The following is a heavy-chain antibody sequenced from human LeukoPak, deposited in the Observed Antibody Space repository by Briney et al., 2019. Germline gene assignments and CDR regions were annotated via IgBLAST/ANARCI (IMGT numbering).Heavy chain of an antibody. CDR2: MKGDGSVK. V-gene: IGHV3-7*01. D-gene: IGHD2-8*02. CDR3: ARWDAYYTGGIGYSGDFAFDF. CDR1: GFTFSIYW. Sequence: PGGSLRLSCAAAGFTFSIYWMSWVRKAPGKGLELVASMKGDGSVKHFLDSVEGRFTISRDNAKNSLYLQMNSLRAEDTAIYYCARWDAYYTGGIGYSGDFAFDFWGQGTLVTVSS. J-gene: IGHJ3*01.